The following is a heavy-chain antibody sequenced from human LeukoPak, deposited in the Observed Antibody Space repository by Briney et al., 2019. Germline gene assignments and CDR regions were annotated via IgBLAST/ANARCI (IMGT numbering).Heavy chain of an antibody. V-gene: IGHV5-51*01. CDR2: IYPGDSDT. CDR1: GYSFTSYW. Sequence: GESLKISCRGSGYSFTSYWIGWVRQMPGKSLEWMGIIYPGDSDTRYSPSFQGRVTLSADKSISTAYLQLSSLKASDSAMYYCARRHYYDSGQHDAFDIWGQGTMVTVSS. CDR3: ARRHYYDSGQHDAFDI. D-gene: IGHD3-16*01. J-gene: IGHJ3*02.